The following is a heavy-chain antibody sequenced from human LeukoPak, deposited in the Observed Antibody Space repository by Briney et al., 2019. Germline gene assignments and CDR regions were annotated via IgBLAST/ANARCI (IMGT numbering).Heavy chain of an antibody. Sequence: GGSLRLSCAASGFTFSSYSMNWVRQAPGKGLEWVSSISSSSSYIYYADSVKGRFTISRDNAKNSLYLQMNSLRAEDTAVDYCARDGHSSSSGLGYWGQGTLVTVSS. D-gene: IGHD6-6*01. V-gene: IGHV3-21*01. CDR1: GFTFSSYS. CDR2: ISSSSSYI. CDR3: ARDGHSSSSGLGY. J-gene: IGHJ4*02.